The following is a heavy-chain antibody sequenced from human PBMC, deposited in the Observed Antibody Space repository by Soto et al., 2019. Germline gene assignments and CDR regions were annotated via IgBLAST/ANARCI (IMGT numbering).Heavy chain of an antibody. CDR1: GVTFRNYA. CDR2: LLRSGSSA. CDR3: AKDAISGDGIWLMDS. Sequence: GGSLRLSCAAPGVTFRNYAMTWARQAPGKGLEWVSSLLRSGSSAYYADSVRGRFTISSDTSANSLYLQMDNLRAEDTAIYYCAKDAISGDGIWLMDSWGQGTVVTVSS. V-gene: IGHV3-23*01. D-gene: IGHD4-17*01. J-gene: IGHJ5*02.